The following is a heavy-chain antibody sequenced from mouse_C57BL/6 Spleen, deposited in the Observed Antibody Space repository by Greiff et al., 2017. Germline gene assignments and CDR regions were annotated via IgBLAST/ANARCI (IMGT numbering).Heavy chain of an antibody. CDR3: ARNPYGFYAMDY. Sequence: QVHVKQPGAELVKPGASVKLSCKASGYTFTSYWMHWVKQRPGQGLEWIGMIHPNSGSTNYNEKFKSKATLTVDKSSSTAYMQLSSLTSEDSAVYYCARNPYGFYAMDYWGQGTSVTVSS. CDR2: IHPNSGST. J-gene: IGHJ4*01. CDR1: GYTFTSYW. D-gene: IGHD1-1*01. V-gene: IGHV1-64*01.